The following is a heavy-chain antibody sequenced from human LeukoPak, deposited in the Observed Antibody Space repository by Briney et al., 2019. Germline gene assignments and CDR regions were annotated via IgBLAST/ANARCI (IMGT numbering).Heavy chain of an antibody. CDR2: INPDSGHA. J-gene: IGHJ4*02. CDR1: GYTFTNYG. D-gene: IGHD3-3*01. CDR3: ARELWSGNYNV. V-gene: IGHV1-18*01. Sequence: ASVKVSCKTSGYTFTNYGISWVRQAPGQGLEWMGWINPDSGHANYAQKFQGRVTMTTHTSTTTAYMELRSLRSEDTAVYYCARELWSGNYNVWGQGTLVTVSS.